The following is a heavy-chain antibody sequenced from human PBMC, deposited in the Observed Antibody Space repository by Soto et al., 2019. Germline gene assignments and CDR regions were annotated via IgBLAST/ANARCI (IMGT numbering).Heavy chain of an antibody. CDR1: GGSISSGGYY. CDR2: IYYSGST. CDR3: ARAVNRNYYYMDV. D-gene: IGHD3-9*01. Sequence: SETLSLTCTVSGGSISSGGYYWSWIRQHPGKGLEWIGYIYYSGSTNYNPSLKSRVTISVDTSKNQFSLKLSSVTAADTAVYYCARAVNRNYYYMDVWGKGTTVTVSS. V-gene: IGHV4-61*08. J-gene: IGHJ6*03.